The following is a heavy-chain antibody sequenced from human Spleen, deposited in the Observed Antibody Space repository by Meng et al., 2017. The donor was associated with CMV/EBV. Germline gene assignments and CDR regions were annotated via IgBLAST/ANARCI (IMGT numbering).Heavy chain of an antibody. D-gene: IGHD3-3*01. CDR1: GGSISSYY. CDR2: IYYSGST. J-gene: IGHJ4*02. Sequence: QLQLQESGPGLVKPSETLSLTCTVSGGSISSYYWSWIRQPPGKGLEWIGYIYYSGSTNYNPSLKSRVTISVDTSKNQFSLKLSSVTAADTAVYYCASGPVDYDFWSGYYSGYWGQGTLVTVSS. CDR3: ASGPVDYDFWSGYYSGY. V-gene: IGHV4-59*01.